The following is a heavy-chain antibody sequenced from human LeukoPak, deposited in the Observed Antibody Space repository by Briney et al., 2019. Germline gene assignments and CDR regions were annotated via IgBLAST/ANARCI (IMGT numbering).Heavy chain of an antibody. CDR3: ARAGYVPIDY. J-gene: IGHJ4*02. D-gene: IGHD6-19*01. V-gene: IGHV4-34*01. Sequence: SETLSLTCAVYGGSFSGYYWSWLRQPPGKGLEWIGEINHSGSTNYSPSLKSRVTISVDTSKNQFSLKLSSVTAADTAVYYCARAGYVPIDYWGQGTLVTVSS. CDR2: INHSGST. CDR1: GGSFSGYY.